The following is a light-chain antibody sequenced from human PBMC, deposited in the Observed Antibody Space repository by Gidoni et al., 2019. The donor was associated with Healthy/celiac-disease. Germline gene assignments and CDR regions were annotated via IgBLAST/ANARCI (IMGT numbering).Light chain of an antibody. CDR3: QQSDSIPKT. Sequence: LHMTHSPSSLSASVGDRVTITCRASQSISSYLNWYQQKPGKAPKLLIYDASSLKSGVPSRFSGSGSGTDFTLTISSLQPEDIATYYCQQSDSIPKTFGQXTKVEIK. CDR2: DAS. V-gene: IGKV1-39*01. J-gene: IGKJ1*01. CDR1: QSISSY.